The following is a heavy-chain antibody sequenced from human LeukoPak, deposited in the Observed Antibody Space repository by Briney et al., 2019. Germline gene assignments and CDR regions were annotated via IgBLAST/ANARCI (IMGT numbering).Heavy chain of an antibody. V-gene: IGHV4-38-2*02. J-gene: IGHJ4*02. CDR1: GYSISSGYY. CDR2: IYHSGST. Sequence: SETLSLTCTVSGYSISSGYYWGWIRQPPGKGLEWIGSIYHSGSTYYNPSLKSRVTISVDTSKNQFSLKLSSVTAADTAVYYCARGRSLRYFEWLLFFDYWGQGTLVTVSS. D-gene: IGHD3-9*01. CDR3: ARGRSLRYFEWLLFFDY.